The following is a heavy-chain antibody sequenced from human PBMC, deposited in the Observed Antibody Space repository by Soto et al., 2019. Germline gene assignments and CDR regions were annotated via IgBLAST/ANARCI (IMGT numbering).Heavy chain of an antibody. CDR2: INPNSGGT. V-gene: IGHV1-2*02. D-gene: IGHD2-2*02. CDR1: GYTFTGYY. Sequence: GASVKVSCKASGYTFTGYYMHWVRQAPGQGLEWMGWINPNSGGTNYAQKFQGRVTMTRDTSISTAYMELSRLRSDDTAVYYCASSTETIVVVPAAIQGADFDYWGQGTLVTVSS. CDR3: ASSTETIVVVPAAIQGADFDY. J-gene: IGHJ4*02.